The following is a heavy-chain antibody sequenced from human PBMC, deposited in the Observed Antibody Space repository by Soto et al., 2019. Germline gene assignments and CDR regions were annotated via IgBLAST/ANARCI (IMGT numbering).Heavy chain of an antibody. J-gene: IGHJ4*02. V-gene: IGHV3-48*01. CDR1: GFTFSTYS. Sequence: GGSLRLSCAASGFTFSTYSMNWVRQAPGKGLEWVSYISSSSSTIFYTDSVKGRFTVSRDNAKNSLYLQMNSLRAEDTAVYYCAKGGRQWLVTSDFNYWGQGALVTVSS. CDR2: ISSSSSTI. CDR3: AKGGRQWLVTSDFNY. D-gene: IGHD6-19*01.